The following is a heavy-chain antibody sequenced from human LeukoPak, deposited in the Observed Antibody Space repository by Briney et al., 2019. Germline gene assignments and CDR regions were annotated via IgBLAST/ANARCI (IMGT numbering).Heavy chain of an antibody. CDR2: INPNSGGT. CDR3: ARGGTSIAAAGSTHDY. J-gene: IGHJ4*02. V-gene: IGHV1-2*02. D-gene: IGHD6-13*01. Sequence: ASVKVSCKASGYTFTGCYMHWVRQAPGQGLEWMGWINPNSGGTNYVQKFQGRVTMTRDASISTAYMELSRLISDDTAVYYCARGGTSIAAAGSTHDYWGQGTLVTVSS. CDR1: GYTFTGCY.